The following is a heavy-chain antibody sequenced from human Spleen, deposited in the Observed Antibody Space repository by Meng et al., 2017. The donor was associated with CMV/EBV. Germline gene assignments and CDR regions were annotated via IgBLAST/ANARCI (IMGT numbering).Heavy chain of an antibody. D-gene: IGHD3-16*01. V-gene: IGHV4/OR15-8*01. Sequence: ESLKISCAASGFTFSSYWMSWVRQAPGKGLEWIGEIYHSGSTNYNPSLKSRVTISVDKSKNQFSLKLSSVTAADTAVYYCLSMIRDAFDIWGQGTMVTVSS. J-gene: IGHJ3*02. CDR2: IYHSGST. CDR3: LSMIRDAFDI. CDR1: GFTFSSYW.